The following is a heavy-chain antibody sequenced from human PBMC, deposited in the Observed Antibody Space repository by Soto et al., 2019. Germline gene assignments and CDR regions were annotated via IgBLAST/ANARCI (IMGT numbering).Heavy chain of an antibody. V-gene: IGHV3-30*03. CDR2: ISYDGSNK. Sequence: QVQLVESGGGVVQPGRSLRLSCAVSGFTVSTYGMHWVRQAPGKGLEWVAVISYDGSNKYYADSVKGRFTISRDNSKNTLYLQMNSLRAEDTAVYYCARAYEGDYFDYWGQGTLVTVSS. CDR1: GFTVSTYG. CDR3: ARAYEGDYFDY. J-gene: IGHJ4*02. D-gene: IGHD3-16*01.